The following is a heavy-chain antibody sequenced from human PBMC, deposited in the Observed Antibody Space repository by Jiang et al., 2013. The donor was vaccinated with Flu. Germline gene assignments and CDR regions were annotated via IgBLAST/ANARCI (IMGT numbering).Heavy chain of an antibody. CDR1: GDSVSGNNVG. V-gene: IGHV6-1*01. J-gene: IGHJ4*02. Sequence: GLVKPSQTLSLTCVISGDSVSGNNVGWNWIRQSPSRGLEWLGRTYYRSRWYNDYGVSVISRITVDPDTSKNQFSLQLRSVTPEDTAIYYCVRDVTGGYYFDYWGQGTLVTVSS. CDR2: TYYRSRWYN. CDR3: VRDVTGGYYFDY. D-gene: IGHD5-12*01.